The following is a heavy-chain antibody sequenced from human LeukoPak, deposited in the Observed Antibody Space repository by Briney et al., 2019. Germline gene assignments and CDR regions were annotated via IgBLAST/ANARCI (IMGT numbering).Heavy chain of an antibody. CDR2: IYYSGST. CDR3: ARGGESIAAAGNFDY. CDR1: GGSISSYY. J-gene: IGHJ4*02. Sequence: PSETLSLTCTVSGGSISSYYWSWIRQPPGKGLEWIGYIYYSGSTNYNTSLKSRVTISVHTSKNQFSLKLSSVTAADTAVYYCARGGESIAAAGNFDYWGQGTLVTVSS. V-gene: IGHV4-59*01. D-gene: IGHD6-13*01.